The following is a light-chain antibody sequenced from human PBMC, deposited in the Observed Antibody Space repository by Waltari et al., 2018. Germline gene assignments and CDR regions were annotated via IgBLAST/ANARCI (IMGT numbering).Light chain of an antibody. CDR3: QQYHNWPPG. Sequence: EMVMTQSPATLSVSLGERATLSCRASQSVRSRFAWYQQKPGQAPRLLVYDASTRATGVPARFSGSGSGTDFILTISGMQSEDFAVYYCQQYHNWPPGFGPGTKVDIK. CDR2: DAS. CDR1: QSVRSR. J-gene: IGKJ3*01. V-gene: IGKV3-15*01.